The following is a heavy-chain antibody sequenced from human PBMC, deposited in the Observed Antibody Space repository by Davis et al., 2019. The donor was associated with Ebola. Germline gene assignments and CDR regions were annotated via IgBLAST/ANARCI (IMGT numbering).Heavy chain of an antibody. Sequence: PGGSLRLSCAASGFTFSSYWMSWVRQAPGKGLEWVANIKQDGSEKYYVDSVKGRFTISRDNAKNSLYLQMNSLRAEDTAVYYCARGSVAVAGRLDAFDIWGQGTMVTVSS. D-gene: IGHD6-19*01. J-gene: IGHJ3*02. CDR2: IKQDGSEK. V-gene: IGHV3-7*01. CDR1: GFTFSSYW. CDR3: ARGSVAVAGRLDAFDI.